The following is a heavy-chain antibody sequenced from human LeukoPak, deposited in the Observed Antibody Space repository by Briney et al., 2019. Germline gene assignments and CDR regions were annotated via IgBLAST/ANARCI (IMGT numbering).Heavy chain of an antibody. CDR2: INPHSGGT. J-gene: IGHJ4*02. Sequence: GASVKVSCKASGYTFTGYYMHWVRQAPGQGLEWMGWINPHSGGTNYAQNFQDRVTMTRDTSISAAYMELSSLRSDDTAVYYCARGNSNSYCSATCYSVDYWGQGALVTVSS. CDR3: ARGNSNSYCSATCYSVDY. D-gene: IGHD2-2*01. V-gene: IGHV1-2*02. CDR1: GYTFTGYY.